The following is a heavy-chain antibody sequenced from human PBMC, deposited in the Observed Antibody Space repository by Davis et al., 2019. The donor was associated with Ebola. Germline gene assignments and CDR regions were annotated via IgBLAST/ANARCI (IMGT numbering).Heavy chain of an antibody. CDR3: ARGLTYYYDSSGYY. CDR2: VYNSGST. D-gene: IGHD3-22*01. V-gene: IGHV4-4*02. Sequence: MPGGSLRLSCAVSGGSISSIKWCSWVRQPPGEGLEWIGEVYNSGSTNYNPSLKSRVTISVDTSKNQFSLKLNSVTAADTAVYYCARGLTYYYDSSGYYWGQGTLVTVSS. J-gene: IGHJ4*02. CDR1: GGSISSIKW.